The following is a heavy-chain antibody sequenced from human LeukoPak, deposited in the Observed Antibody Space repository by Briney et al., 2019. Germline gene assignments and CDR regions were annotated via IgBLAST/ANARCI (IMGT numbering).Heavy chain of an antibody. CDR2: IYTSGST. J-gene: IGHJ4*02. Sequence: PSETLSLTCTVSGGSISSGSYYWSWIRQPAGKGLEWIGRIYTSGSTNYNPSLKSRVTISVDTSKNQLSLKLSSVTAADTAVYYCARGKGAYDSSGYWGYYFDYWGQGTLVTVSS. CDR3: ARGKGAYDSSGYWGYYFDY. V-gene: IGHV4-61*02. CDR1: GGSISSGSYY. D-gene: IGHD3-22*01.